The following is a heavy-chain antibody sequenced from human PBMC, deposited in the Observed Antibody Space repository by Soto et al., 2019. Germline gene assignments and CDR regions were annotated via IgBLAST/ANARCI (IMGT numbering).Heavy chain of an antibody. CDR3: ATTSLGTYYLDY. V-gene: IGHV1-24*01. D-gene: IGHD1-1*01. Sequence: ASVKVSCKVSGYTLTELSMHWVRQAPGKGLEWMGGFDPEDGETIYAQKFQGRVTMTEDTSTGTAYMELSSLRSEDTAVYYCATTSLGTYYLDYWGQGTLVTVSS. CDR1: GYTLTELS. J-gene: IGHJ4*02. CDR2: FDPEDGET.